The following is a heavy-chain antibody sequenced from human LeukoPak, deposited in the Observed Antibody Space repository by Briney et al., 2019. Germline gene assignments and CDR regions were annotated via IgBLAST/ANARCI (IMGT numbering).Heavy chain of an antibody. CDR2: IIPMFGTA. Sequence: ASVKVSCKASGGTFSSYAMSWVRQAPGQGLEWMGRIIPMFGTANYAQKFQGRVTITADESTSTAYMELSSLRSEDTAVYYCARDLGSWLANWFDPWGQGTLVTVSS. V-gene: IGHV1-69*13. CDR3: ARDLGSWLANWFDP. CDR1: GGTFSSYA. J-gene: IGHJ5*02. D-gene: IGHD6-13*01.